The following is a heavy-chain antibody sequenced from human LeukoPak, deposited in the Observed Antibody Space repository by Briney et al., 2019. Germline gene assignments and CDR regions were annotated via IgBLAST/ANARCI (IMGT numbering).Heavy chain of an antibody. CDR2: IYYSGKT. CDR1: DDSISSSNYY. Sequence: PSETLSLTCTVSDDSISSSNYYWGWIRQPPGKGLEWVGSIYYSGKTYYNPSLKSRVTISVDMSKNQFSLQLSSVTAADTAVYYCSRHGDSSVYYYAPFDYWGQGTLVTVSS. D-gene: IGHD3-22*01. CDR3: SRHGDSSVYYYAPFDY. J-gene: IGHJ4*02. V-gene: IGHV4-39*01.